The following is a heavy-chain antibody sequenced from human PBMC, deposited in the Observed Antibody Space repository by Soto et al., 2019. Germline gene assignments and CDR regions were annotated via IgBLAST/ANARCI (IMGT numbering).Heavy chain of an antibody. J-gene: IGHJ4*02. Sequence: ASVKVSCKASGNTFSDYYIHWVRQAPGQGLEWMGTINPSGGHTTYAQKFLGRVTMTRDTSTSTLYMELTSLRSEDTAVYYCARGGHVVVVTAAFDYWGQGTLVTVSS. D-gene: IGHD2-21*02. CDR2: INPSGGHT. CDR3: ARGGHVVVVTAAFDY. CDR1: GNTFSDYY. V-gene: IGHV1-46*03.